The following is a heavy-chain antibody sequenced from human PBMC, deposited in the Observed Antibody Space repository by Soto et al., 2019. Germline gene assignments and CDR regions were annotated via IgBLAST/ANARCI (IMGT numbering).Heavy chain of an antibody. J-gene: IGHJ6*02. CDR1: GFTFSGSA. D-gene: IGHD3-22*01. Sequence: EVQLVESGGGLVQPGGSLKLSCAASGFTFSGSAMHWVRQASGKGLEWVGRIRSKANSYATAYAASVKGRFTISSDDSKNTAYLQMNSLKTEDTAVYYCTSSALIDYYYYYGMDVWGQGTTVTVSS. CDR3: TSSALIDYYYYYGMDV. CDR2: IRSKANSYAT. V-gene: IGHV3-73*02.